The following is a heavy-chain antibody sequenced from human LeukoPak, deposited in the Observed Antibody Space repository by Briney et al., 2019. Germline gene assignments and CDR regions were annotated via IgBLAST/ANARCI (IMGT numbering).Heavy chain of an antibody. CDR1: GFTFSSHW. CDR2: IKQDGSGK. V-gene: IGHV3-7*01. J-gene: IGHJ4*02. Sequence: GGSLRLSCAASGFTFSSHWMSWVRQAPGKGLEWVANIKQDGSGKYYVDSVKGRFTISRDNAKSSLYLQMNSPRAEDTAVYYCAVIRVSGYETFYFDSWGQGTLVTVSS. D-gene: IGHD5-12*01. CDR3: AVIRVSGYETFYFDS.